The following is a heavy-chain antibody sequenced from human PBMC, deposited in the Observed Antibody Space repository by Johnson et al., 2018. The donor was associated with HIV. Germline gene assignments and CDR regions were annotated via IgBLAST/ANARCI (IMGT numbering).Heavy chain of an antibody. Sequence: QVQLVESGGGVVQPGGSLRLSCAASGFTFSSYGMHWVRQAPGKGLEWVAFIRYDGSNKYYADSVKGRFTISRDNSKNTLYLQMNSLRAEDTAVYYCAKDQIPAAASRAFDIWGQGTMVTVSS. V-gene: IGHV3-30*02. CDR2: IRYDGSNK. CDR1: GFTFSSYG. CDR3: AKDQIPAAASRAFDI. J-gene: IGHJ3*02. D-gene: IGHD6-13*01.